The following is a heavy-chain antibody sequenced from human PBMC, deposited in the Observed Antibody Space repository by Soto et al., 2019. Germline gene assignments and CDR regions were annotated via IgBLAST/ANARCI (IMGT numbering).Heavy chain of an antibody. D-gene: IGHD2-15*01. CDR2: INAGNGNT. V-gene: IGHV1-3*01. CDR1: GYTFTSYA. J-gene: IGHJ4*02. Sequence: QVQLVQSGAEVKKPGASVKVSCKASGYTFTSYAMHSVRQAPGQRLEWMGWINAGNGNTKYSQKFQGRVTITRDTSASTADMELSSLRSEATAVYYCARGPGGPNGPGDYWGQGTLVTVSS. CDR3: ARGPGGPNGPGDY.